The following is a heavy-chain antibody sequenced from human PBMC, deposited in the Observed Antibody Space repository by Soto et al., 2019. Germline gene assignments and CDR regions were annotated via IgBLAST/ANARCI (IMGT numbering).Heavy chain of an antibody. CDR2: ISGRGGVT. V-gene: IGHV3-23*01. CDR3: AKARHFMSYYESAGHYND. D-gene: IGHD3-22*01. Sequence: EVQLLESGGGLVQPGGSLRLTCVGSGFTFRNQDMRWVRQAPGKGLEWVSGISGRGGVTYYADSVKGRFTISRDNSKNTLYLPINNLRANDTAVYYCAKARHFMSYYESAGHYNDWGQGTLVTVSS. CDR1: GFTFRNQD. J-gene: IGHJ4*02.